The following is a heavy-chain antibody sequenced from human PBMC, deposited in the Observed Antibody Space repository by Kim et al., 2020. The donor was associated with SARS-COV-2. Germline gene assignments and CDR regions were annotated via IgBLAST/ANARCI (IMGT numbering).Heavy chain of an antibody. CDR3: AKDRPGGSSWPYYYYYGMDV. CDR2: ISGDGGST. Sequence: GGSLRLSCAASGFTFDDYAMHWVRQAPGKGLEWVSLISGDGGSTYYADSVKGRFTISRDNSKNSLYLQMNSLRTEDTALYYCAKDRPGGSSWPYYYYYGMDVWGQGTTVTVSS. D-gene: IGHD6-13*01. J-gene: IGHJ6*02. V-gene: IGHV3-43*02. CDR1: GFTFDDYA.